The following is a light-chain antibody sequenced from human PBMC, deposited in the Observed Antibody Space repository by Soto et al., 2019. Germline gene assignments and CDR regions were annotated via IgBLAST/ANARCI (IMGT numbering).Light chain of an antibody. V-gene: IGKV1-5*01. CDR2: DAS. CDR3: QQYENYWT. Sequence: DIQMTQSPSTLSATAGDRVTITCRASQSISSWLAWYQHKPGKAPKLLIYDASNLDSGVPSRFSGSGSGTEFSLTISNLQPDDCATNYCQQYENYWTFGQGTRVEIK. J-gene: IGKJ1*01. CDR1: QSISSW.